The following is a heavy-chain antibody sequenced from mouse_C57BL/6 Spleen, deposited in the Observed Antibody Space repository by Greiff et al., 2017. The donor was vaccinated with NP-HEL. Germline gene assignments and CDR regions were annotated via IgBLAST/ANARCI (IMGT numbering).Heavy chain of an antibody. J-gene: IGHJ4*01. V-gene: IGHV5-16*01. CDR2: INYDGSST. CDR3: ARGDDYDKEACAMDY. Sequence: EVHLVESEGGLVQPGSSMKLSCTASGFTFSDYYMAWVRQVPEKGLEWVANINYDGSSTYYLDSLKSRFIISRDNAKNILYLQMSSLKSEDTATYYCARGDDYDKEACAMDYWGQGTSVTVSS. D-gene: IGHD2-4*01. CDR1: GFTFSDYY.